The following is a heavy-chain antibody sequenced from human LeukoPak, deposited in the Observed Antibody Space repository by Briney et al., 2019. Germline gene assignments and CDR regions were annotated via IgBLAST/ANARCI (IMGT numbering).Heavy chain of an antibody. J-gene: IGHJ4*02. CDR1: GFSFSTYA. CDR2: ISGSGETS. CDR3: VRRGSGSSSPFAY. D-gene: IGHD6-6*01. V-gene: IGHV3-23*01. Sequence: GGSLRLSCAASGFSFSTYAMSWARQAPGKGLEWVSGISGSGETSYYAASVKGRLTISRDNSNNTQYLQMTSLRADDTAVYYCVRRGSGSSSPFAYWGQGALVIVSS.